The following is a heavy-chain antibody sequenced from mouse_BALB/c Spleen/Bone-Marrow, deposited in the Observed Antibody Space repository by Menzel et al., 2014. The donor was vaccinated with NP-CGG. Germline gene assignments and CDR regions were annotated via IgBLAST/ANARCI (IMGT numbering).Heavy chain of an antibody. CDR1: GYTFSNYW. Sequence: VQLVESGAERMQPGASVKISCKATGYTFSNYWIEWVKQRPGHGLEWIGEILPGNTNANYNEKFKGRATFTADTSSNTAYMQLSSLTSEDSAVYYCARGWYSMDDWGQGTSVTVSS. J-gene: IGHJ4*01. V-gene: IGHV1-9*01. CDR2: ILPGNTNA. CDR3: ARGWYSMDD.